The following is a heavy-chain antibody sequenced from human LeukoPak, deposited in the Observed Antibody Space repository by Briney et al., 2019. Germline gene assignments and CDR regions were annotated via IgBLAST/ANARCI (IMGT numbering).Heavy chain of an antibody. Sequence: GGSLRLSCAASGFTFSNYWMSWVRQAPGKGLEWVGNIKQDGSEKYYVDSVKGRFTISRDNARNSLYLQMNSLRAEDTAVYYCARNGAPVVTAITPYYYYMDVWAKGPRSPSP. J-gene: IGHJ6*03. CDR1: GFTFSNYW. D-gene: IGHD2-21*02. V-gene: IGHV3-7*01. CDR3: ARNGAPVVTAITPYYYYMDV. CDR2: IKQDGSEK.